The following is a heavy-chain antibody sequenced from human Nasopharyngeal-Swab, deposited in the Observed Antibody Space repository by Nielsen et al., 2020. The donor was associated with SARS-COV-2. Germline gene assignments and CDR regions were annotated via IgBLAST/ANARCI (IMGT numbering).Heavy chain of an antibody. CDR2: ISGSGGST. Sequence: GESLKISCAASGFTFSSYAMSWVRQAPGKGLEWVSAISGSGGSTYYADPVKGRFTISRDNSKNTLYLQMNSLRAEDTAVYYCARGRTGNYYYGMDVWGQGTTVTVSS. D-gene: IGHD1/OR15-1a*01. CDR1: GFTFSSYA. V-gene: IGHV3-23*01. J-gene: IGHJ6*02. CDR3: ARGRTGNYYYGMDV.